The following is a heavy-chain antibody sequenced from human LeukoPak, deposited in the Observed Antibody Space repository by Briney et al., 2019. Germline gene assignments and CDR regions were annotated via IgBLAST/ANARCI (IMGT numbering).Heavy chain of an antibody. CDR3: ARHLTPGYPMNNWFDP. CDR2: IYYSGST. J-gene: IGHJ5*02. V-gene: IGHV4-39*01. Sequence: PSETLSLTCTVSGGSISSGSYYWSWIRQPAGKGLEWIGSIYYSGSTYYNPSLKSRVTISVDTSKNQFSLKLSSVTAADTAVYYCARHLTPGYPMNNWFDPWGQGTLVTVSS. CDR1: GGSISSGSYY. D-gene: IGHD3-9*01.